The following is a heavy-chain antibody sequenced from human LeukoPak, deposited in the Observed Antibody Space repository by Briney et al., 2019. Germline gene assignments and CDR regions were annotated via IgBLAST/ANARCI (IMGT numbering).Heavy chain of an antibody. J-gene: IGHJ4*02. V-gene: IGHV3-33*06. D-gene: IGHD3-22*01. Sequence: PGGSLRLSCAASGFTFSSYGMHWVRQAPGKGLERVAVIWYDGGNKYYADSVKGRFTISRDNSKNTLYLQMNSLRAEDTAVYYCAKDREEDYYDSSGYWDYWGQGTLVTVSS. CDR3: AKDREEDYYDSSGYWDY. CDR1: GFTFSSYG. CDR2: IWYDGGNK.